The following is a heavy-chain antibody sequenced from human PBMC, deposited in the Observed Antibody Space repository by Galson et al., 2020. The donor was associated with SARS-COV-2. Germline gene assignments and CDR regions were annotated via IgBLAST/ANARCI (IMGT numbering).Heavy chain of an antibody. CDR3: ASGGPGIAAAGTRYYYGMDV. Sequence: GGSLRPSCAASGFTFSSYSMNWVRQAPGKGLEWVSSISSSSSYIYYADSVKGRFTISRDNAKNSLYLQMNSLRAEDTAVYYCASGGPGIAAAGTRYYYGMDVWGQGTTVTVSS. CDR2: ISSSSSYI. CDR1: GFTFSSYS. D-gene: IGHD6-13*01. J-gene: IGHJ6*02. V-gene: IGHV3-21*01.